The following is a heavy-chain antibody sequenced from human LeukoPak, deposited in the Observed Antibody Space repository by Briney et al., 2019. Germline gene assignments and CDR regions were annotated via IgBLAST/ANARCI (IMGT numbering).Heavy chain of an antibody. Sequence: GGSLRLSCAASGFTFSGYWMSWVRQAPGKGLEWVSGISGSGSAYYADSVKGRFSISRDKSKNTVYLQMDSLRAEDTAVYYCAKRGAEVGASVAPGDYWGQGTLLTVSS. CDR2: ISGSGSA. CDR3: AKRGAEVGASVAPGDY. J-gene: IGHJ4*02. V-gene: IGHV3-23*01. D-gene: IGHD1-26*01. CDR1: GFTFSGYW.